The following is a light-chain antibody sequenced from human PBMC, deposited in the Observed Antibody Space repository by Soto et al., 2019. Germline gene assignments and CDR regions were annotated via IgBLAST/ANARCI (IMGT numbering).Light chain of an antibody. CDR1: QSVSNSY. V-gene: IGKV3-20*01. CDR2: GAA. Sequence: EIVLTQSPGTLSLSPGERATLSCRAGQSVSNSYLAWYQQKPGQAPRLLIYGAATRATAIPDRFSGSGSGTDFILTISRLEPEDFAVYYCQQYGSSPPITFGQGTRLAIK. CDR3: QQYGSSPPIT. J-gene: IGKJ5*01.